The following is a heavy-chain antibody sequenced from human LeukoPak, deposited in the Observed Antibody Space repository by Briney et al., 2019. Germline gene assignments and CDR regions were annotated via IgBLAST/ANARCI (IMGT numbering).Heavy chain of an antibody. CDR2: RIPSFNIE. J-gene: IGHJ3*01. V-gene: IGHV1-69*13. CDR1: GGTFSTYG. Sequence: SVKVSCKASGGTFSTYGFSWVRQAPGQGLEWMGSRIPSFNIEKYAQKFQGRATISADASTDTAYLELTSLRSDDTAVYYCARDAEPGTLRDAHGVWGQGTLVIVSS. D-gene: IGHD2/OR15-2a*01. CDR3: ARDAEPGTLRDAHGV.